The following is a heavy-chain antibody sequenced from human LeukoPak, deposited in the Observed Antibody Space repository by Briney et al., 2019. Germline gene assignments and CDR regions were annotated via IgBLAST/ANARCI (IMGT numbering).Heavy chain of an antibody. D-gene: IGHD5-18*01. CDR2: INHSGST. CDR3: ARADVDTAMAALPLY. CDR1: GGSFSGYF. J-gene: IGHJ4*02. Sequence: SETLSLTCAVYGGSFSGYFGSWIRQPPGKGLEWIGEINHSGSTNYNPSLKSRVTISVDTSKNRFSLKLSSMTAADTAVYYCARADVDTAMAALPLYWGQGTLVTVSS. V-gene: IGHV4-34*01.